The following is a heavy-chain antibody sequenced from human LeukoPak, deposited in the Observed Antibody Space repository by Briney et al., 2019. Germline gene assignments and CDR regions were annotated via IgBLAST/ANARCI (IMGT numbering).Heavy chain of an antibody. J-gene: IGHJ5*02. Sequence: GGSLRLSCAASGFPFSGYWMHWVRQAPGKGLVWVSRIDDDGAGTIYADSVKGRFTISRDNAKNTLYLQMNSLRVEDTAVYYCARSASGYDAWDQGTLVTVSS. D-gene: IGHD5-12*01. CDR2: IDDDGAGT. CDR1: GFPFSGYW. V-gene: IGHV3-74*01. CDR3: ARSASGYDA.